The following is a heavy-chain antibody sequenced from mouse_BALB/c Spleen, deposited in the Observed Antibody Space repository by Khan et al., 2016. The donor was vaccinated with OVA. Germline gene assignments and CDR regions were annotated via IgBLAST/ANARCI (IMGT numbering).Heavy chain of an antibody. D-gene: IGHD1-1*01. J-gene: IGHJ2*01. CDR3: ARKNGSDFDY. CDR2: INPHIGET. CDR1: GYSFTGYF. V-gene: IGHV1-20*02. Sequence: EVQLQQSGPELVKPGASVKISCKASGYSFTGYFMNWVMQSHGKSLEWIGRINPHIGETLYNQKFKGKATLTVDESSRTAHMELRSLASEDSADYYCARKNGSDFDYWGQGTTLTVSS.